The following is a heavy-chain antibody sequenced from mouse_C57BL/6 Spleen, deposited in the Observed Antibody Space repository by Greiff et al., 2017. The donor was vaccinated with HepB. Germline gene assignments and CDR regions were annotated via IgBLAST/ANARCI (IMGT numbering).Heavy chain of an antibody. CDR3: ARETTVVRYFDV. CDR1: GYTFTSYW. D-gene: IGHD1-1*01. J-gene: IGHJ1*03. V-gene: IGHV1-64*01. Sequence: QVQLQQPGAELVKPGASVKLSCKASGYTFTSYWMHWVKQRPGQGLEWIGMIHPNSGSTNYNEKFKSKATLTVDKSSSTAYMQLSSLTSEDSAVYYCARETTVVRYFDVWGTGTTGTVSS. CDR2: IHPNSGST.